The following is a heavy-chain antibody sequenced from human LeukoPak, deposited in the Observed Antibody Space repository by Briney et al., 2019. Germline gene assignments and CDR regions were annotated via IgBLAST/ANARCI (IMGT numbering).Heavy chain of an antibody. Sequence: GVSLRLSCEASGFTFSSYSMSWVRQAPGQGLEWVPVISSGGSTIHYADSVKGRFTISRDNTKKTVWLQMNSLRADDTAVFYCARSEVGNPFDMWGQGTMVSVSS. D-gene: IGHD1-26*01. V-gene: IGHV3-21*01. CDR3: ARSEVGNPFDM. J-gene: IGHJ3*02. CDR1: GFTFSSYS. CDR2: ISSGGSTI.